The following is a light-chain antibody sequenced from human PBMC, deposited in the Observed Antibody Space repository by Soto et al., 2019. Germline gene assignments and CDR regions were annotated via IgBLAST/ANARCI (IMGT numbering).Light chain of an antibody. CDR2: DAS. J-gene: IGKJ5*01. Sequence: EIALTQSPATPSVSPGERATLSWGASQRVSSYLAWYQQKPGQAPRLLIYDASNRATGIPARFSGSGCGTDFTLTISRLEPEDFAVYYCQQRSNWPPTITFGQGTRLEIK. CDR1: QRVSSY. V-gene: IGKV3-11*01. CDR3: QQRSNWPPTIT.